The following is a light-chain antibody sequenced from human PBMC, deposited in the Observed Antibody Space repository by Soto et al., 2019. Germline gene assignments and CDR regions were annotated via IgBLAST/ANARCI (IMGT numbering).Light chain of an antibody. CDR1: QSVSSY. CDR2: DAS. V-gene: IGKV3-11*01. J-gene: IGKJ3*01. CDR3: QQRSNWPS. Sequence: EIVLTHSPGTLSLSPCERATLSGRASQSVSSYLAWYQQKPGQAPRLLIYDASNRATGIPARFSGSGSGTDFTLTISSLEPEDFAVYYCQQRSNWPSFGPGTKVDNK.